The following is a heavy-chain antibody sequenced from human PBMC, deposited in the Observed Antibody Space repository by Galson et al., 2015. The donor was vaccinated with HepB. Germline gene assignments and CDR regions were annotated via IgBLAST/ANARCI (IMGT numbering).Heavy chain of an antibody. CDR1: GFTFSSYE. J-gene: IGHJ4*02. D-gene: IGHD3-16*01. V-gene: IGHV3-48*03. CDR3: ARDAYRHRLDS. Sequence: SLRLSCAASGFTFSSYEMNWVRQAPGKGLEWVSYVSSSGNTKYYADSVKGRFTISRDNAKNSVSLQMNSLRAEDTAIYYCARDAYRHRLDSWGQGTLLTVSS. CDR2: VSSSGNTK.